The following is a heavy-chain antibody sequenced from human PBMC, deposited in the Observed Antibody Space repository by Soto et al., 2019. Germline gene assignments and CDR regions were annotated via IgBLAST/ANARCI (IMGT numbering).Heavy chain of an antibody. CDR3: ARDQDSSGYYGCDY. V-gene: IGHV3-33*01. CDR2: IWYDGSNK. J-gene: IGHJ4*02. D-gene: IGHD3-22*01. Sequence: QVQLVESGGGVVQPGRSLRLSCAASGFTFSSYGMHWVRQAPGKGLEWVAVIWYDGSNKYYADSVKGRFTISRDNSKNTLYLQMNSLRAEDTAVYYCARDQDSSGYYGCDYWGQGTLVTVSS. CDR1: GFTFSSYG.